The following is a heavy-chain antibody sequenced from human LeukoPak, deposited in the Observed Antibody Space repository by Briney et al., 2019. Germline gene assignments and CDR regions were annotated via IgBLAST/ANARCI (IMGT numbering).Heavy chain of an antibody. CDR1: GYSFSNYW. CDR2: IWPGDSDT. D-gene: IGHD3-9*01. Sequence: GESLKISCKGSGYSFSNYWIGWVRQMPGKGLEWMGIIWPGDSDTRYSPSFQGQVTISVDKSISTTYLQWSSLKASDTAIYYCARQYYDPLTGFYIHFDYWGQGTLVTVSS. CDR3: ARQYYDPLTGFYIHFDY. J-gene: IGHJ4*02. V-gene: IGHV5-51*01.